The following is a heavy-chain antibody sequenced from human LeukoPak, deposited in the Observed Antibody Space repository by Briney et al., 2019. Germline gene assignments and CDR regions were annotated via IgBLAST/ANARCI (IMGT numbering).Heavy chain of an antibody. CDR2: INSDGSST. D-gene: IGHD3-10*01. J-gene: IGHJ4*02. CDR1: GFTFSSYW. Sequence: GGSLRLSSAASGFTFSSYWMHWVRQAPGKVLVWVSRINSDGSSTSYADSVKGRFTISRDNAKNTLYLQMNSLRAEDTAVYYCARKKFGELPLGFDYWGQGTLVTVSS. V-gene: IGHV3-74*01. CDR3: ARKKFGELPLGFDY.